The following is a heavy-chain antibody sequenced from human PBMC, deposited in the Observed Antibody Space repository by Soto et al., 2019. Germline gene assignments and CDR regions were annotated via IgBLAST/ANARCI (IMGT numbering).Heavy chain of an antibody. D-gene: IGHD2-21*02. CDR2: ISGSGDNT. CDR3: AKLGGVTPTFEYFQH. J-gene: IGHJ1*01. CDR1: GFTFSSYA. Sequence: EVQLLESGGGLVQPGGSLRLSCAASGFTFSSYAVTWVRQAPGKGLELVSSISGSGDNTYYADSVKGRFTISRDNSKNMLYLQIDNLRAEDTAVYYCAKLGGVTPTFEYFQHWGQGTLVTVSS. V-gene: IGHV3-23*01.